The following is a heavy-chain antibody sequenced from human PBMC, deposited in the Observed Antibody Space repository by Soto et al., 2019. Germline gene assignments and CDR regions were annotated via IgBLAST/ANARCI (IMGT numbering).Heavy chain of an antibody. CDR3: ARAGKGILTGPFDY. J-gene: IGHJ4*02. D-gene: IGHD3-9*01. Sequence: GGSLRLSCAASGFTFSSYAMHWVRQAPGKGLEWVAVISYDGSNKYYADSVKGRFTISRDNSKNTLYLQMNSLRAEDTAVYYCARAGKGILTGPFDYWGQGTLVTVSS. V-gene: IGHV3-30-3*01. CDR1: GFTFSSYA. CDR2: ISYDGSNK.